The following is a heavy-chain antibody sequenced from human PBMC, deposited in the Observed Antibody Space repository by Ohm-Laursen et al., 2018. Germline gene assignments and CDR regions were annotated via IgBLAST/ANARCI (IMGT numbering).Heavy chain of an antibody. CDR2: IYYTGST. CDR1: GGSISSTSYY. D-gene: IGHD1-1*01. J-gene: IGHJ4*02. CDR3: ARKTDWNHYYFDY. V-gene: IGHV4-39*01. Sequence: SDTLSLTCTVSGGSISSTSYYWGWIRQPPGKGLEWIGSIYYTGSTYFNPSLQSPVTISVNASENQFSLNLSSVTAADTAMYYCARKTDWNHYYFDYWGQGTLVTVSS.